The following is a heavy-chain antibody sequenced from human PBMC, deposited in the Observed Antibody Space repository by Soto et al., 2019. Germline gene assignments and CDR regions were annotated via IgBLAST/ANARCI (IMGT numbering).Heavy chain of an antibody. J-gene: IGHJ6*02. D-gene: IGHD1-26*01. CDR2: IYYSGST. CDR3: ARSGSYYEGYYYYYGMDV. V-gene: IGHV4-39*01. Sequence: SETLSLTCTVSGGSISSSSYYWGWIRQPPGKGLEWIGSIYYSGSTYYNPSLKSRVTISVDTSKNQFSLKMSSVTAADTAVYYCARSGSYYEGYYYYYGMDVWGQGNTVT. CDR1: GGSISSSSYY.